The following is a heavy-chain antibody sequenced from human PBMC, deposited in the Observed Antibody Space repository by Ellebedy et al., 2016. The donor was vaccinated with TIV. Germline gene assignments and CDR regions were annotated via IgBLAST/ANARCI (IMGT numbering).Heavy chain of an antibody. CDR3: ATEVVVSAQSFDH. V-gene: IGHV3-11*01. Sequence: GGSLRLSXAASGFTFRDYYMSWIRQAPGKGLEWVSYISSSGSTIYYADSVKGRFTISRDNAKNSLYLQMNSLRADDTAVYYCATEVVVSAQSFDHWGQGTLVTVSS. CDR1: GFTFRDYY. D-gene: IGHD2-21*02. CDR2: ISSSGSTI. J-gene: IGHJ4*02.